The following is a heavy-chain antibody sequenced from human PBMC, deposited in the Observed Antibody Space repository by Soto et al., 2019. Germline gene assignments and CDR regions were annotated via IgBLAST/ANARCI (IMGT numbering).Heavy chain of an antibody. J-gene: IGHJ4*02. V-gene: IGHV4-39*01. CDR3: ASQVACSSTSCYTETTTDFDY. D-gene: IGHD2-2*02. Sequence: SETLSLTCTVSGGSISSSSYYWGWIRQPPGKGLEWIGNIYYSGSTYYNPSLKSRVTISVDTSKNQFSLKLSSVTAADTAVYYCASQVACSSTSCYTETTTDFDYWGQGTLVTVSS. CDR1: GGSISSSSYY. CDR2: IYYSGST.